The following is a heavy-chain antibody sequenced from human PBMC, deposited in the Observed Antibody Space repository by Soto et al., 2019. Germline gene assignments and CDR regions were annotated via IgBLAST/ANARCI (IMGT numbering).Heavy chain of an antibody. Sequence: GGSLRLSCAASGFTFSSYGMHWVRQAPGKGLEWVAVISYDGSNKYYADSVKGRFTISRDNSKNTLYLQMNSLRAEDTAVYYCAKDLHRGAPPRRPYYYYGMDVWGQGTTVTVSS. V-gene: IGHV3-30*18. CDR2: ISYDGSNK. J-gene: IGHJ6*02. CDR3: AKDLHRGAPPRRPYYYYGMDV. CDR1: GFTFSSYG.